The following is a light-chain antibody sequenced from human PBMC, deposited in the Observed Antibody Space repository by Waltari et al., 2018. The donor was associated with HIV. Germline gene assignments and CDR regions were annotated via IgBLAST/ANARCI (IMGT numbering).Light chain of an antibody. V-gene: IGLV3-25*03. J-gene: IGLJ2*01. CDR3: QSADNSGTFVI. CDR2: KDS. Sequence: SYEVTQPPSVSVSPGQTARLTCSGAAFPNTTDYGYQQKPGQAPVLVMYKDSERPSGIPERFSGSSSGTTVTLTISGVQAEDEADYYCQSADNSGTFVIFGGGTKLTVL. CDR1: AFPNTT.